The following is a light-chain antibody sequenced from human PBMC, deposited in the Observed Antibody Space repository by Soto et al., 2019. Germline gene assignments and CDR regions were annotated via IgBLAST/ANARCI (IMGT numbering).Light chain of an antibody. Sequence: QSALTQPASVSGSPGQSITISCTGTSTDVGGYNYVSWYQHHPGKAPKLIIFDVSDRPSGVSNRFSGSKSGNTASMTISGLQAEDEADYYCNSYTSSSPLVLFGGGTKLTVL. J-gene: IGLJ2*01. V-gene: IGLV2-14*03. CDR2: DVS. CDR1: STDVGGYNY. CDR3: NSYTSSSPLVL.